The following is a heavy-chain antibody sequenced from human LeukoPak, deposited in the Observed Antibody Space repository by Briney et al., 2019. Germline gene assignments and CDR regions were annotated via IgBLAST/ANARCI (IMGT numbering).Heavy chain of an antibody. D-gene: IGHD6-19*01. CDR2: ISPRGGGT. J-gene: IGHJ4*02. Sequence: GGTLRLPCAASGFTFSNYGMNWVRQAPGKGLEWLSGISPRGGGTYYADSVKGRFTISRDNSKNTLYLQMNSLRAEDTAVYYCAKGSYSSGWPFFDYWGQGTLVTVSS. V-gene: IGHV3-23*01. CDR1: GFTFSNYG. CDR3: AKGSYSSGWPFFDY.